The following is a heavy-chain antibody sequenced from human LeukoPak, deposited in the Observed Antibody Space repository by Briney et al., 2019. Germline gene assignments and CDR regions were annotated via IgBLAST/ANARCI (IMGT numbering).Heavy chain of an antibody. CDR1: GGSLSSGGYY. D-gene: IGHD2-2*01. Sequence: SETLSLTCTVSGGSLSSGGYYWRWIRQHPGKGLEWIGYIYYSGSTHYNPSLKSRVTISVDTSKNQFSLKLSSVTAADTAVYYCARGPGGRYCSSTSCSNPLDYWGQGTLVTVSS. V-gene: IGHV4-31*03. CDR3: ARGPGGRYCSSTSCSNPLDY. J-gene: IGHJ4*02. CDR2: IYYSGST.